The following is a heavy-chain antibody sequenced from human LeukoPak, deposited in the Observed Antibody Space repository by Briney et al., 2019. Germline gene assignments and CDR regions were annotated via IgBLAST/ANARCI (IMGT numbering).Heavy chain of an antibody. D-gene: IGHD6-6*01. Sequence: RASETLSLTCTVSGGSISSYYWSWIRQPPGKGLEWIGYIYYSGSTNYNPSLKSRVTISVDTSKNQFSLKLSSVTAADTAVYYCARDRRDSSSNGSPFDYWGQGTLVTVSS. J-gene: IGHJ4*02. V-gene: IGHV4-59*01. CDR3: ARDRRDSSSNGSPFDY. CDR1: GGSISSYY. CDR2: IYYSGST.